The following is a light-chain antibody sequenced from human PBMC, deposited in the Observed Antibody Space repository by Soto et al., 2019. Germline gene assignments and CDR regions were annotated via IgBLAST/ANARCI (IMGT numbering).Light chain of an antibody. CDR2: LNSDGSH. J-gene: IGLJ1*01. CDR1: SGHSSYA. Sequence: VLTQSPSASASLGASVKLTCTLSSGHSSYAIAWHQQQPEKGPRYLMKLNSDGSHSKGDGIPDRFSGSSSGAERYLTISSLQSEDEADYYCQTWGTGIQVFGNGTKVTVL. V-gene: IGLV4-69*01. CDR3: QTWGTGIQV.